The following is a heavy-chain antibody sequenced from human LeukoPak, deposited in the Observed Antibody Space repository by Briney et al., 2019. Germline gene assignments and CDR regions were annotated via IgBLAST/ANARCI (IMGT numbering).Heavy chain of an antibody. CDR2: ISSSGSSI. CDR1: GFTFSSYE. CDR3: AREVSDYLRGYLDY. J-gene: IGHJ4*02. V-gene: IGHV3-48*03. D-gene: IGHD4-17*01. Sequence: GGSLRLSCAASGFTFSSYEMNWVRQAPGKGLEWVSYISSSGSSIYYADSVKGRFTISRDNAKNSLYLQMNSLRAEDTAIYYCAREVSDYLRGYLDYWGQGTLVTVSS.